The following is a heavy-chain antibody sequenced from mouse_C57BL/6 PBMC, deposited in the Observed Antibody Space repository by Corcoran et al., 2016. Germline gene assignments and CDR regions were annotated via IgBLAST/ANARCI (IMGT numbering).Heavy chain of an antibody. V-gene: IGHV1-66*01. CDR1: GYSFTSYY. CDR3: ARGGYSKDWYFDV. Sequence: QVQLQQSGPELVKPGASVKISCKASGYSFTSYYIHWVKQRPGQGLEWIGWIYPGSGNTKYNEKFKGKATLTADTSSSTAYMQLSSLTSEDSAVYYCARGGYSKDWYFDVWGTGTTVTVSS. D-gene: IGHD2-5*01. CDR2: IYPGSGNT. J-gene: IGHJ1*03.